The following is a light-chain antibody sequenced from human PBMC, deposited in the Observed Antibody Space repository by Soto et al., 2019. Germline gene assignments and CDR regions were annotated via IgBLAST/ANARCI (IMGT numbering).Light chain of an antibody. CDR3: TSCTSISTYV. J-gene: IGLJ1*01. Sequence: QSVRTEPACVSESPGQSITVSCAGTSSDVGGYNHVSWYQQHADKAPKLLIHEVSNRPSGVSNRFSGSKSGNTASLTISGLQAEDEADYYCTSCTSISTYVFGTGTKVT. V-gene: IGLV2-14*01. CDR1: SSDVGGYNH. CDR2: EVS.